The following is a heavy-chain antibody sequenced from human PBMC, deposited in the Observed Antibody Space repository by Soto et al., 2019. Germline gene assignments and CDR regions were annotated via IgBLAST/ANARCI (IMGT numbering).Heavy chain of an antibody. CDR2: ILPIFGTT. D-gene: IGHD6-19*01. Sequence: QVRLVQSGAEVKKPGSSVNVSCKDAGDNLKRYAISWVRQAPGQWLEWMGGILPIFGTTYYAQTFQGRVTLNADGSTGTVNSELSGLTSEDTAVYFCARDTGAVVGTGWFAPWGQGTRVTVPS. J-gene: IGHJ5*02. V-gene: IGHV1-69*01. CDR3: ARDTGAVVGTGWFAP. CDR1: GDNLKRYA.